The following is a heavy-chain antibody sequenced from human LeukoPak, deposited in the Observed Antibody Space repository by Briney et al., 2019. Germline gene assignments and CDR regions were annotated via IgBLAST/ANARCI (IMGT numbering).Heavy chain of an antibody. J-gene: IGHJ4*02. Sequence: GGSLRLSCAASGFTFSSYAMSWVRQAPGKGLEWDSAISGSGGSTYYADSVKGRFTISRDNSKNTLYLQMNSLRAEDTAVYYCAKDFRAGWLLQSGYFDYWGQGTLVTVSS. D-gene: IGHD3-22*01. V-gene: IGHV3-23*01. CDR3: AKDFRAGWLLQSGYFDY. CDR1: GFTFSSYA. CDR2: ISGSGGST.